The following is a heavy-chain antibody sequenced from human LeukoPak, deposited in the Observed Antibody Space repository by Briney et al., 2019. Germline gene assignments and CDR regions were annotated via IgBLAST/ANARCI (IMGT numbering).Heavy chain of an antibody. CDR3: ARDLDLREGGIDY. V-gene: IGHV1-2*02. D-gene: IGHD3-3*01. Sequence: ASVKVSCKASGYTFTGYYMHWVRQAPGQGLEWMGWISPNSGGTNYAQKFQGRVTMTRDTSISTAYMELSRLRSDDTAVYYCARDLDLREGGIDYWGQGTLVTVSS. J-gene: IGHJ4*02. CDR1: GYTFTGYY. CDR2: ISPNSGGT.